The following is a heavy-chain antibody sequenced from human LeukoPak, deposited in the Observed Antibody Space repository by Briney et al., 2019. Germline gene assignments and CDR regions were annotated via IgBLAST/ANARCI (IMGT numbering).Heavy chain of an antibody. CDR1: GGTFSSYA. Sequence: VASVKVSCKASGGTFSSYAISWVRQAPGQGLEWMGGIIPIFGTAIYAQKFQGRVTITADKSTSTAYMELSSLRSEDTAVYYCARVEKYYGSGSYSNWFDPWGQGTLVTVSS. CDR3: ARVEKYYGSGSYSNWFDP. J-gene: IGHJ5*02. D-gene: IGHD3-10*01. CDR2: IIPIFGTA. V-gene: IGHV1-69*06.